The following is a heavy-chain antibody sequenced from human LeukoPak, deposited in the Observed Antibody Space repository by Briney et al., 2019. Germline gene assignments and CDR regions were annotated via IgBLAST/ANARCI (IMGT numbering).Heavy chain of an antibody. Sequence: AGGSLRLSCAASGFTFSSYWMSWVRQAPGKGLEWVANIKQDGSEKYYVDSVKGRFTISRDNVKNSLYLQMNSLRDEDTAVYYCARDHYYYDSSGYFDYWGQGTLVTVSS. D-gene: IGHD3-22*01. J-gene: IGHJ4*02. CDR2: IKQDGSEK. CDR3: ARDHYYYDSSGYFDY. V-gene: IGHV3-7*01. CDR1: GFTFSSYW.